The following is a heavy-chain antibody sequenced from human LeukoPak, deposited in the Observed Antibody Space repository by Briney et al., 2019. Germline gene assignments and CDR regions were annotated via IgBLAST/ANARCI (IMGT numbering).Heavy chain of an antibody. V-gene: IGHV4-39*01. D-gene: IGHD6-13*01. J-gene: IGHJ5*02. CDR1: GGSISSSSYY. Sequence: SETLSLTCTVSGGSISSSSYYWGWIRQPPGKGLEWIGSIYYSGSTYYNPSLKSRVTISVDTSKNQFSLKLSSVTAADTAVYYCARPNKCIAAAGFDPWGQGTLVTVSS. CDR2: IYYSGST. CDR3: ARPNKCIAAAGFDP.